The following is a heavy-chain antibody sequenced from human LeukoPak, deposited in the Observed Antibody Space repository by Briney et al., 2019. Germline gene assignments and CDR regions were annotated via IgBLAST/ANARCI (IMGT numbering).Heavy chain of an antibody. CDR3: AKRGAYSPPY. D-gene: IGHD5-18*01. CDR1: GFTFSSYA. CDR2: ISGSGGST. Sequence: GGSLRLSCAASGFTFSSYAMSWVRQAPGKGLEWVSAISGSGGSTYYADSVKGRFTISRDNSQKKMYLQMNSLRAEDTAVYYCAKRGAYSPPYWGQGTLVTVSS. V-gene: IGHV3-23*01. J-gene: IGHJ4*02.